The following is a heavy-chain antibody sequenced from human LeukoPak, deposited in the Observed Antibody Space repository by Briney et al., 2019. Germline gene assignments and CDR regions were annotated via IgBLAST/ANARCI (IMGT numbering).Heavy chain of an antibody. CDR3: AKETLHDSLWNGHDY. D-gene: IGHD3-3*01. CDR1: RFTFSSYA. J-gene: IGHJ4*02. CDR2: LTASGGAT. Sequence: PGGSLRLSCAASRFTFSSYAMSWVRQAPGKGLEWVSALTASGGATYYAESVKGRFTISRDNSKNTLYLQMNGLRAEDTALYFCAKETLHDSLWNGHDYWGQGALVTVSS. V-gene: IGHV3-23*01.